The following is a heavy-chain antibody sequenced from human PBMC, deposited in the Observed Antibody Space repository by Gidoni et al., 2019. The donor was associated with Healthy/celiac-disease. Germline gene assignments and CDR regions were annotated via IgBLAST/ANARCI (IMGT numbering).Heavy chain of an antibody. J-gene: IGHJ4*02. CDR1: GYTFTGYY. Sequence: QVQLVQSGAEVKKPGDSVKVSCKASGYTFTGYYMPWVRQAPGQGLEWMGWINPNSGGTNYAQKFQGRVTMTRDTSISTAYMELSRLRSDDTAVYYCARDTNYDFWSGYPVQQFDYWGQGTLVTVSS. D-gene: IGHD3-3*01. CDR2: INPNSGGT. CDR3: ARDTNYDFWSGYPVQQFDY. V-gene: IGHV1-2*02.